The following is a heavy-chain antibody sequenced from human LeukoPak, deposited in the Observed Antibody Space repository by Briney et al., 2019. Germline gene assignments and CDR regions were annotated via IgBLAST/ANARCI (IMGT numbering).Heavy chain of an antibody. CDR1: GGSISSGNYY. CDR2: IYTSGST. D-gene: IGHD1-26*01. J-gene: IGHJ5*02. V-gene: IGHV4-61*02. CDR3: ARAGDSGSYFYWFDP. Sequence: SETLSLTCTVSGGSISSGNYYWNWIRQPAGKGLEWIGRIYTSGSTNYNPSLKSRVTISVDTSKNQFSLKLSSVTAADTAVYYCARAGDSGSYFYWFDPWGQGTLVTVSS.